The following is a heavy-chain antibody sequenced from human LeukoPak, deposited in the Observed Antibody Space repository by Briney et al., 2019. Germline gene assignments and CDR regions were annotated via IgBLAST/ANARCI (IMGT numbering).Heavy chain of an antibody. CDR1: SGSISSYY. V-gene: IGHV4-4*07. CDR2: TYTSGST. Sequence: SETLSLTCTVSSGSISSYYWSWIRQPAGKGLEWIGRTYTSGSTNYNPSLKSRVTMSVDTSKNQFSLKLSSVTAADTAVYYCARDLKEYYYYYMDVWGKGTTVTVSS. J-gene: IGHJ6*03. CDR3: ARDLKEYYYYYMDV.